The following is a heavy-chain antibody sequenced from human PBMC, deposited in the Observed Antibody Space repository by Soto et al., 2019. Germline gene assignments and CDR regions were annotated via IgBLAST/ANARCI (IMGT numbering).Heavy chain of an antibody. CDR2: IIPIFGTA. Sequence: GASVKVSCKASGGTFSSYAISWVRQAPGQGLEWMGGIIPIFGTANYAQKFQGRVTITADESTSTAYMELSSLRSEDTAVYYCARDFHVVFPKRHYYYGMDVWGQGTTVTVSS. V-gene: IGHV1-69*13. D-gene: IGHD2-15*01. CDR3: ARDFHVVFPKRHYYYGMDV. J-gene: IGHJ6*02. CDR1: GGTFSSYA.